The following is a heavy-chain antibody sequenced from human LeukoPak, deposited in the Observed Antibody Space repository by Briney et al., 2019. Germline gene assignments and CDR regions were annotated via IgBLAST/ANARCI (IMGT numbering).Heavy chain of an antibody. J-gene: IGHJ6*02. CDR1: GFTLSTYS. CDR2: ISTSGSYI. V-gene: IGHV3-21*01. CDR3: ARDNYYSVMDV. Sequence: SGGSLRLSCAASGFTLSTYSMNWVRQAPGKGLECVSYISTSGSYIYHADSVKGRFTISRDNAKNSLYLQMNSLGAEDTAVYYCARDNYYSVMDVWGQGTTVTVSS.